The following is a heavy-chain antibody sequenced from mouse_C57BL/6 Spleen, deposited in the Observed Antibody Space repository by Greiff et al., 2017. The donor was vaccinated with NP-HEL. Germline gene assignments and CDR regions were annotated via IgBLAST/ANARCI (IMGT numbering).Heavy chain of an antibody. CDR2: IRNKANGYTT. Sequence: EVQLVESGGGLVQPGGSLSLSCAASGFTFTDYYMSWVRQPPGKALEWLGFIRNKANGYTTEHSASVKGRFTISRDNSQSILYLQMNALRAEDSATYYCARYRGGSAHWYFDVWGTGTTVTVSS. CDR1: GFTFTDYY. CDR3: ARYRGGSAHWYFDV. D-gene: IGHD1-1*02. V-gene: IGHV7-3*01. J-gene: IGHJ1*03.